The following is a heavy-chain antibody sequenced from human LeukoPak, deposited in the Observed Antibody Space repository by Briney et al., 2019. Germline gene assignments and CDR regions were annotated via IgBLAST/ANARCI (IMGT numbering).Heavy chain of an antibody. Sequence: GGSLRLSCAASRFTVSTNYMNWVRQAPGKGLEWVSSISSSSSYIYYADSVKGRFTISRDNAKNSLYLQMNSLRAEDTAVYYCARDGPWGDINYFDYWGQGTLVTVSS. CDR2: ISSSSSYI. CDR3: ARDGPWGDINYFDY. CDR1: RFTVSTNY. D-gene: IGHD2-21*02. J-gene: IGHJ4*02. V-gene: IGHV3-21*01.